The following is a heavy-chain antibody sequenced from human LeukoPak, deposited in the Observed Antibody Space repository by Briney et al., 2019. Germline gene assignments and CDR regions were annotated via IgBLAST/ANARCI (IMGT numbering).Heavy chain of an antibody. D-gene: IGHD2-2*01. V-gene: IGHV3-9*01. J-gene: IGHJ6*02. CDR3: AKDVGPLVSAAMSSQYYYYYGMDV. CDR1: GFTFADYA. CDR2: ISWNSGNI. Sequence: GGSLRLSCASSGFTFADYAMHWVRQAPGKGLEWVSVISWNSGNIGYADSVKGRFTISRDNAKNSLYLKMNSLRAEDTALYYCAKDVGPLVSAAMSSQYYYYYGMDVWGQGTTVTVSS.